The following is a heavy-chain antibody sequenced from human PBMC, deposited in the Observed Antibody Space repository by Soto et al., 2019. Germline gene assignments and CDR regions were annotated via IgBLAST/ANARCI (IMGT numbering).Heavy chain of an antibody. CDR3: ASTRYHDSSGPKWFDP. CDR2: ISSSSSYT. J-gene: IGHJ5*02. Sequence: PGGSLRLSCAASGFTFSDYYMSWIRQAPGKGLEWVSYISSSSSYTNYADSVKGRFTISRDNAKNSLYLQTNSLRAEDTAVYYCASTRYHDSSGPKWFDPWGQGTLVTVSS. D-gene: IGHD6-19*01. CDR1: GFTFSDYY. V-gene: IGHV3-11*06.